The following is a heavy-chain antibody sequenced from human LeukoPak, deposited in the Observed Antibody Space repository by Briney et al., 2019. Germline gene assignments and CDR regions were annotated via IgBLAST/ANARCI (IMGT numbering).Heavy chain of an antibody. J-gene: IGHJ5*02. CDR2: IYYSGST. D-gene: IGHD6-13*01. CDR3: AGSKAAAASSVYNWFDP. CDR1: GGSISSGDYY. V-gene: IGHV4-30-4*08. Sequence: KSSETLSLTCTVSGGSISSGDYYWSWLRQPPGKGLEWIGYIYYSGSTYYNPSLKSRVTISVDTSKNQFSLKLSSVTAADTAVYCCAGSKAAAASSVYNWFDPWGQGTLVTVSS.